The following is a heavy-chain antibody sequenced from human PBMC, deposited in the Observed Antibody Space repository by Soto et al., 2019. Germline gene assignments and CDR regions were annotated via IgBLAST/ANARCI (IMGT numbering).Heavy chain of an antibody. CDR1: RGSISPYY. V-gene: IGHV4-4*07. D-gene: IGHD1-1*01. CDR2: IYASGST. J-gene: IGHJ4*02. CDR3: ARGGMVIIPTATAFDY. Sequence: PSETLSLTCSVSRGSISPYYWSWIRQPAGKGLEWIGRIYASGSTNYNPSLKSRVTMSVATSKNQFSLKLTSVTAADTATYYCARGGMVIIPTATAFDYWGQGTLVTVSS.